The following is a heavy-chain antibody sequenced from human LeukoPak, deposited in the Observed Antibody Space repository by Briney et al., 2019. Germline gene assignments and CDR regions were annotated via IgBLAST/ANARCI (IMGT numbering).Heavy chain of an antibody. J-gene: IGHJ5*02. CDR2: IYYRGST. CDR1: GGSISSGGYY. V-gene: IGHV4-31*03. D-gene: IGHD2-15*01. CDR3: ARTGGNYCSGGSCYLVDP. Sequence: SETLSLTCTVSGGSISSGGYYWSWIRQHPGKGLEWIGYIYYRGSTYYNPSLKSRVTISVDTSKNQFSLKLSSVTAADTAVYYCARTGGNYCSGGSCYLVDPWGQGTLVTVSS.